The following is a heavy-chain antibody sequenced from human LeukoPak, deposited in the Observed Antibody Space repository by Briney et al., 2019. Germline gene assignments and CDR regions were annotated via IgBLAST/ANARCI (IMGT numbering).Heavy chain of an antibody. Sequence: GGSLRLSCTASGFTFGDYVLNWVRQAPGKGLEWVSYISSSSSTIYYADSVKGRFTISRDNAKNSLYLQMNSLRAEDTAVYYCAKRILDYWGQGTLVTASS. CDR2: ISSSSSTI. J-gene: IGHJ4*02. V-gene: IGHV3-48*01. CDR1: GFTFGDYV. D-gene: IGHD2/OR15-2a*01. CDR3: AKRILDY.